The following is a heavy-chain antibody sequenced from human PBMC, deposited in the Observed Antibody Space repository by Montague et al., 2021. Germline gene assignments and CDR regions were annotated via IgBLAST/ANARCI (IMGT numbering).Heavy chain of an antibody. V-gene: IGHV3-74*01. CDR3: VRDRPTAWFDS. CDR2: ITSVGSDT. J-gene: IGHJ5*01. CDR1: GFSFSSLW. Sequence: SLRFSCAASGFSFSSLWMHWVRQAPGKGLVWVSQITSVGSDTNYADSVKGRFTISRDNAKSTLYLQMNSLRDEDTAVYYCVRDRPTAWFDSWGQGTLVTVSS. D-gene: IGHD5-18*01.